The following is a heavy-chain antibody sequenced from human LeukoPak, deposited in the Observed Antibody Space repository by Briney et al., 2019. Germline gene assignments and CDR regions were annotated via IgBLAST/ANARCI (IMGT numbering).Heavy chain of an antibody. V-gene: IGHV3-66*02. Sequence: GGSLRLSCAASGFTVSSNYMSWARQAPGKGLEWVSVIYSGGSTYYADSVKGRFTISRDNSKNTLYLQMNSLRAEDTAVYYCARGLSDYSNYLSSWFDPWGQGTLVTVSS. CDR2: IYSGGST. J-gene: IGHJ5*02. D-gene: IGHD4-11*01. CDR3: ARGLSDYSNYLSSWFDP. CDR1: GFTVSSNY.